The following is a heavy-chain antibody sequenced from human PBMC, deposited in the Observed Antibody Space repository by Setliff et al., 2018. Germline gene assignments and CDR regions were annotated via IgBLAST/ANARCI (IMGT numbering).Heavy chain of an antibody. V-gene: IGHV4-61*09. Sequence: SETLSLTCTVSGGSISSGNYYWSWIRQPAGKAPEWIGHIFSKGSTNNNPSLKSRVTISIDSSKNQMSLRMTSVTAADTAVYYCARHASSYSDNSGYYYEIGYFRHWGQGTLVTVSS. CDR1: GGSISSGNYY. CDR3: ARHASSYSDNSGYYYEIGYFRH. J-gene: IGHJ1*01. CDR2: IFSKGST. D-gene: IGHD3-22*01.